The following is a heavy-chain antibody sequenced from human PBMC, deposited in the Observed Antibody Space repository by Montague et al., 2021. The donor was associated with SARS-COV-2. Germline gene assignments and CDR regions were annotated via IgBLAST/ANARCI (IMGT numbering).Heavy chain of an antibody. Sequence: SETLSLTCAVYGGSFSGYYWSWIRQPPGKGLEWIGEINQSESPNYNPSLKSRVTISLDTSKNQISLRLTSVTAADTAVYYCARGLLTINMIVVVMAGASNWFAPWGQGTLVTVSS. J-gene: IGHJ5*02. CDR3: ARGLLTINMIVVVMAGASNWFAP. D-gene: IGHD3-22*01. CDR1: GGSFSGYY. V-gene: IGHV4-34*01. CDR2: INQSESP.